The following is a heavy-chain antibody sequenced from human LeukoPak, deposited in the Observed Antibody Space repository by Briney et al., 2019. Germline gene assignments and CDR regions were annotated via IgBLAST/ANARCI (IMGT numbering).Heavy chain of an antibody. CDR1: GFTFSSYS. CDR2: ISSSSSTI. Sequence: GGSLRLSCAASGFTFSSYSMNWVRQAPGKGLEWVSYISSSSSTIYYADSVKGRFTISRDNAKNSLYLQMNSLRAEDTAVYYCAKDLSTNDFWSGYYYFDYWGQGTLVTVSS. D-gene: IGHD3-3*01. J-gene: IGHJ4*02. CDR3: AKDLSTNDFWSGYYYFDY. V-gene: IGHV3-48*01.